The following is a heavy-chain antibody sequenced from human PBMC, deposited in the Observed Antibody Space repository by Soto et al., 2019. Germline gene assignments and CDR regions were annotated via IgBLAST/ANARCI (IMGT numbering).Heavy chain of an antibody. CDR2: IDPSDSYT. J-gene: IGHJ5*02. CDR3: ARLGLDSSGYYSFPFDP. V-gene: IGHV5-10-1*01. Sequence: GEPLKISCKGFGYSLTTYCIGWVRQMPGKGLEWMGRIDPSDSYTNYSPSFQGHVTISADKSISTAYLQWSSLKASDTAMYYCARLGLDSSGYYSFPFDPWGQGTLVTVSS. D-gene: IGHD3-22*01. CDR1: GYSLTTYC.